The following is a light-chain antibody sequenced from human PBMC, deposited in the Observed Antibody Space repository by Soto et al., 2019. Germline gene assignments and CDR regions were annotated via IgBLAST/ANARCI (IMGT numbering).Light chain of an antibody. V-gene: IGKV2-28*01. CDR1: QSLLHSNGYNY. Sequence: EIVMTQSPLSLPVTPGEPASISCRSSQSLLHSNGYNYLNWYLQKPGQSPQLLIYLGSNRASGVPDRFSGCGSGTDFTLKISRVEAEDVGVYYCMQALQAPMYTFGQGTKLEV. J-gene: IGKJ2*01. CDR2: LGS. CDR3: MQALQAPMYT.